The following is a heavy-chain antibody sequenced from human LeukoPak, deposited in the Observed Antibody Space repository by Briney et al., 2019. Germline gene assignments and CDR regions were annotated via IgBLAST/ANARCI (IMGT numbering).Heavy chain of an antibody. CDR3: ARDRSKYGYQTFDY. V-gene: IGHV3-21*01. Sequence: GGSLRLSCAASGFTFTNYSVNCVRQTPGKGLEWVSSISSSGTYIYYADSVKGRFTISRDNAKNSLYLQMNSLRAEDTAVYYSARDRSKYGYQTFDYWGQGTLVTVSS. D-gene: IGHD4-17*01. J-gene: IGHJ4*02. CDR1: GFTFTNYS. CDR2: ISSSGTYI.